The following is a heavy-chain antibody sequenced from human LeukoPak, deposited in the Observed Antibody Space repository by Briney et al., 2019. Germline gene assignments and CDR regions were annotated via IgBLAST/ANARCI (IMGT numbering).Heavy chain of an antibody. CDR2: ISGSGGST. V-gene: IGHV3-23*01. Sequence: GGSLRLSCAASGFTFSSYGMSWVRQAPGKGLEWVSAISGSGGSTYYADSVKGRFTISRDNSKNTLYLQMNSLRAEDTAVYYRAKDTTIADYFDYWGQGTLVTVSS. CDR1: GFTFSSYG. J-gene: IGHJ4*02. CDR3: AKDTTIADYFDY. D-gene: IGHD6-13*01.